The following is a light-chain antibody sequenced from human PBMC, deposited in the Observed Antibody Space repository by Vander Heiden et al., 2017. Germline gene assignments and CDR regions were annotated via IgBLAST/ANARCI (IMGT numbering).Light chain of an antibody. CDR1: SSDVGGYNY. CDR2: EVS. CDR3: SALTSSSTLVV. Sequence: QSALTQPASVSGSPGQSFTISCTGTSSDVGGYNYGYWYPQHPAHTPKLMIYEVSNRRSGGSNRCSGSKSGSTASVTITGLQAEDEADYYCSALTSSSTLVVFGGGTKLTVL. V-gene: IGLV2-14*01. J-gene: IGLJ3*02.